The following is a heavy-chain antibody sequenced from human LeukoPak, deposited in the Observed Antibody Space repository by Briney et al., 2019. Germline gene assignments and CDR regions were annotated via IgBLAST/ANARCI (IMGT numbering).Heavy chain of an antibody. D-gene: IGHD3-3*01. CDR2: IRSKANSYAT. V-gene: IGHV3-73*01. CDR1: GFTFSGSA. Sequence: GGSLRLSCAASGFTFSGSAMHWVRQASGKGLEWVGRIRSKANSYATAYAASVKGRFTISRDDSKNTAYLQMNSLKTEDTAVYYCTSLNGVVSVYYYYYMDVWGKGTTVTVSS. CDR3: TSLNGVVSVYYYYYMDV. J-gene: IGHJ6*03.